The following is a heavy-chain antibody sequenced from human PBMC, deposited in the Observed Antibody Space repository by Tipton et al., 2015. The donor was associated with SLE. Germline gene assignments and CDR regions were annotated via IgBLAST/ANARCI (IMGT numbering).Heavy chain of an antibody. V-gene: IGHV4-39*07. J-gene: IGHJ4*02. CDR1: GGSISSSSYY. D-gene: IGHD3-3*01. Sequence: TLSLTCTVSGGSISSSSYYWGWIRQPPGKGLEWIGSIYHSGSTYYNPSLKSRVTISVDTSKNQFSLKLSSVTAADTAVYYCAIRGVVTGYFDYWGQGTLVTVSS. CDR2: IYHSGST. CDR3: AIRGVVTGYFDY.